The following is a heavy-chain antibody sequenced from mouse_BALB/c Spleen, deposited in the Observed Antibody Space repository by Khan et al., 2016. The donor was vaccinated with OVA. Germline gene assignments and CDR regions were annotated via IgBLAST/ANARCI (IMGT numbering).Heavy chain of an antibody. CDR2: IYPGDGDT. J-gene: IGHJ2*01. CDR3: ARGSPSDY. CDR1: GYTFTSYW. V-gene: IGHV1-87*01. Sequence: QVQLQQSGAELARPGASVKLSCKASGYTFTSYWMQWVKQRPGQGLEWIGAIYPGDGDTRYTQKFKGKATLTADKSSSTAYMQLSNLASEDSAFYYGARGSPSDYWGQGTTLTVSS.